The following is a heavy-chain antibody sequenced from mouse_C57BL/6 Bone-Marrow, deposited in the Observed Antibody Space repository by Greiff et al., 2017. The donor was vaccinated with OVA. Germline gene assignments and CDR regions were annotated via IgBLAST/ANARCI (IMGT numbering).Heavy chain of an antibody. D-gene: IGHD2-5*01. CDR2: ISSGGSYT. Sequence: EVMLVESGGDLVKPGGSLKLSCAASGFTFSSYGMSWVRQTPDKRLEWVATISSGGSYTYYPDSVKGRFTISRDNAKNTLYLQMSSLKSEDTAMYYCAREDSNYDYAMDYWGQGTSVTVSS. CDR1: GFTFSSYG. J-gene: IGHJ4*01. V-gene: IGHV5-6*01. CDR3: AREDSNYDYAMDY.